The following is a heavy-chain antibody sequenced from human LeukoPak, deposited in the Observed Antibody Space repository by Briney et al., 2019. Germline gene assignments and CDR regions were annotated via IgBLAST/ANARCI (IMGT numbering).Heavy chain of an antibody. CDR1: GFTFSSYG. CDR2: ISYDGSNK. CDR3: AKDHDSSGYYPNWFDP. V-gene: IGHV3-30*18. J-gene: IGHJ5*02. D-gene: IGHD3-22*01. Sequence: GRSLRLSCAASGFTFSSYGMHWVRQAPGKGLEWVAVISYDGSNKYYADSVKGRFTISRDNSKNTLYLQMNSLRAEDTAVYYCAKDHDSSGYYPNWFDPWGQGTLVTVSS.